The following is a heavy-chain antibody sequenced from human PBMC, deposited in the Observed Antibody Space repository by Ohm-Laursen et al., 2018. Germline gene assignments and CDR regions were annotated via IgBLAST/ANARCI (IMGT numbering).Heavy chain of an antibody. CDR1: GFTFSGYA. V-gene: IGHV3-23*01. D-gene: IGHD6-19*01. Sequence: GSLRLSCTASGFTFSGYAMSWVRQAPGKGLEWVSAISGSGGSTYYADSVKGRFTISRDNSKNTLYLQMNSLRAEDTAVYYCAKDRPPIAVAGFYFDYWGQGTLVTVSS. CDR2: ISGSGGST. J-gene: IGHJ4*02. CDR3: AKDRPPIAVAGFYFDY.